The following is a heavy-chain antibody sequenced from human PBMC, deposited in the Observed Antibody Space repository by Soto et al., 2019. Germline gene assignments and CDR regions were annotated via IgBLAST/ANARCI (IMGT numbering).Heavy chain of an antibody. V-gene: IGHV3-30*03. CDR1: GFTFSRYV. D-gene: IGHD1-1*01. Sequence: QVQLVESGGGVVQPGRSLRLSCAASGFTFSRYVMHWVRQAPGKGLEWAALISSDGSNKQYADSVKGRFTISRDNSKNTLYLQVNSLRSEDTAVYYCARETPGWNPFDYWGQGTLVTVSS. J-gene: IGHJ4*02. CDR3: ARETPGWNPFDY. CDR2: ISSDGSNK.